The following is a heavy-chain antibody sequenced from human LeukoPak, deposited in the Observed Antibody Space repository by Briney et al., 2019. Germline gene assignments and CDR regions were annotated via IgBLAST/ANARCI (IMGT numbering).Heavy chain of an antibody. CDR3: ARDMGGSGSQPDY. Sequence: GGSLRLSCAASGFTFSSYEMNWVRQAPGKGLEWVSYISSSGSTIYYADSVKGRFTISRDNAKNSLYLQMNSLRAEDTAVYYCARDMGGSGSQPDYWGQGTPVTVSS. V-gene: IGHV3-48*03. CDR2: ISSSGSTI. CDR1: GFTFSSYE. J-gene: IGHJ4*02. D-gene: IGHD3-10*01.